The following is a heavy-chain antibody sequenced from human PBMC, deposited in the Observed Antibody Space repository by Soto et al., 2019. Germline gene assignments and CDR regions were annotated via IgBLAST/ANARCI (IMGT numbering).Heavy chain of an antibody. J-gene: IGHJ5*02. D-gene: IGHD2-15*01. Sequence: ASVKVSCKASGYTFTGYYMHWVRQATGQGLEWMGWMNPNSGNTGYAQKFQGRVTITADKSTSTAYMELSSLRSEDTAVYYCARGDIVASDWFDPWGQGTLVTVSS. CDR3: ARGDIVASDWFDP. V-gene: IGHV1-8*03. CDR1: GYTFTGYY. CDR2: MNPNSGNT.